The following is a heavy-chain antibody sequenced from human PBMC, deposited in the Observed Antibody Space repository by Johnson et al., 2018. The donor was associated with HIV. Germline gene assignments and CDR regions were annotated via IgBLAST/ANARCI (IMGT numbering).Heavy chain of an antibody. D-gene: IGHD1-26*01. J-gene: IGHJ3*02. CDR1: GFTFSSYA. V-gene: IGHV3-30-3*01. CDR3: ARRSWAFDAFDI. Sequence: QEQLVESGGGVVQPGRSLRLSCAASGFTFSSYAMHWVRQAPGKGLEWVAVISYDGSNKYYADSVKGRFTISRDNSKNTLYLQMNSLRAEDTAGYYCARRSWAFDAFDIWGQGTMVTVSS. CDR2: ISYDGSNK.